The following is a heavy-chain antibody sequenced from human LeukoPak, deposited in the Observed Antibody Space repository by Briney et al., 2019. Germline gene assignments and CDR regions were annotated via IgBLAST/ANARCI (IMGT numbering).Heavy chain of an antibody. J-gene: IGHJ4*02. Sequence: GGSLRLSCAASGFTFDDYGMHWVRQAPGKGLEWVSGISWNSGTVVYADSVRGRFTISRDNAKNSVYLQMNSLKAEDTALYYCAKGGYSNGWYGDHWGQGTLVTVSS. CDR3: AKGGYSNGWYGDH. CDR1: GFTFDDYG. CDR2: ISWNSGTV. V-gene: IGHV3-9*01. D-gene: IGHD6-19*01.